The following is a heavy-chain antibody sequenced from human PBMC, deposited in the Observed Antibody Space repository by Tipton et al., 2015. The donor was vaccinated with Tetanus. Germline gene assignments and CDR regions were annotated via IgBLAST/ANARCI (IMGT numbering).Heavy chain of an antibody. CDR1: GGSISSGNW. D-gene: IGHD6-19*01. CDR3: ARGPKHWLTAGQVY. Sequence: SLRLSCAVSGGSISSGNWWSWVRQSPGKGLEWIGEIHQSGSTSYNPSLKSRVSMSVDKSKNEISLKLNSVTAADTAIYYCARGPKHWLTAGQVYWGQGIRVTVSS. J-gene: IGHJ4*02. V-gene: IGHV4-4*02. CDR2: IHQSGST.